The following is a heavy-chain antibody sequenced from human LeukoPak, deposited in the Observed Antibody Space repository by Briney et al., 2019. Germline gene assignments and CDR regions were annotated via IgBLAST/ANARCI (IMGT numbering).Heavy chain of an antibody. CDR3: ARGNRWLQGDY. Sequence: GGSLRLSCAASGFTFSSYSMNWVRQAPGKGLEWVSYITSSSSSIYYADSVKGRFTISRDNSKNTLYLQMNSLRAEDTAVYYCARGNRWLQGDYWGQGTLVTVSS. CDR2: ITSSSSSI. V-gene: IGHV3-48*01. D-gene: IGHD5-24*01. CDR1: GFTFSSYS. J-gene: IGHJ4*02.